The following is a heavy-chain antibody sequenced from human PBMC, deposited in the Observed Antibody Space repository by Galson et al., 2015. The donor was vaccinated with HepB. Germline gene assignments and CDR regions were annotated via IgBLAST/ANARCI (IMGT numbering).Heavy chain of an antibody. D-gene: IGHD2-15*01. Sequence: SLRLSCAASGFTFSSYGMHWVRQAPGKGLEWVAVIWYDGSNKYYADSVKGRFTISRDNPKNTLYLQMNSLRAEDTAVYYCARDGGYCSGGSCHVVTALRRYFDLWGRGTLVTVSS. CDR2: IWYDGSNK. V-gene: IGHV3-33*08. CDR1: GFTFSSYG. CDR3: ARDGGYCSGGSCHVVTALRRYFDL. J-gene: IGHJ2*01.